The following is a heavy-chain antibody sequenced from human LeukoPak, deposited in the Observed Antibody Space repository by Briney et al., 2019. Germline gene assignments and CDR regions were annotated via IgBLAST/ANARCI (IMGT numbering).Heavy chain of an antibody. Sequence: GGSLRRYCSAYGFTFDDYAMHWVRQAPGQGLEWGSGFSWNSGSIGYADSVKGRFTIARHNAKNSLYLQMNSLRAEDTALYYCAKFGGGGSGVAWGQGTLVTVSS. V-gene: IGHV3-9*01. CDR3: AKFGGGGSGVA. CDR2: FSWNSGSI. CDR1: GFTFDDYA. J-gene: IGHJ4*02. D-gene: IGHD2-15*01.